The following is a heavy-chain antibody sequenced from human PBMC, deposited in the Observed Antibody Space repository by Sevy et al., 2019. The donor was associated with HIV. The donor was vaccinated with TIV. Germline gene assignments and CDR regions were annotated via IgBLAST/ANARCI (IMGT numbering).Heavy chain of an antibody. V-gene: IGHV3-13*05. CDR1: GFTFSSYD. CDR2: VGPAGDP. CDR3: ARSGGYSDYGMDV. Sequence: GGSLRLSCVASGFTFSSYDMHWVRQVTGKGLEWVSGVGPAGDPFYPGSVKGRFTISRENAKNSFYLQMNSLGAGDTDVYYCARSGGYSDYGMDVWGQGTTVTVSS. J-gene: IGHJ6*02. D-gene: IGHD5-12*01.